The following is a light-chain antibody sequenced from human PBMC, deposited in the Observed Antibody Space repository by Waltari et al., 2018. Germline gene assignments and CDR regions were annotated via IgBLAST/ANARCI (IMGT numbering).Light chain of an antibody. CDR1: SIDVGAYND. CDR2: DVN. V-gene: IGLV2-14*03. Sequence: QSALTPPPSVSGSPAQSITISCAGTSIDVGAYNDFAWYQQHSGKAPKLIISDVNNRPSGVSNRFSGSKSGNTASLIISGLQADDEADYYCSSYTTTSTYVFGTGTTVSVL. J-gene: IGLJ1*01. CDR3: SSYTTTSTYV.